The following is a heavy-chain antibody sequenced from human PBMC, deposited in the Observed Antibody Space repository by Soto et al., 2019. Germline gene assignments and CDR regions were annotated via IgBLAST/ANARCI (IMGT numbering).Heavy chain of an antibody. CDR3: ASFTPGYNWFDP. V-gene: IGHV1-69*13. CDR1: GGTFSSYA. J-gene: IGHJ5*02. CDR2: IIPIFGTA. Sequence: SVKVSCKASGGTFSSYAISWVRQAPGQGLEWMGGIIPIFGTANYAQKFQGRVTIAADESTSTAYMELSSLRSEDTAVYYCASFTPGYNWFDPWGQGTLVTVSS. D-gene: IGHD3-10*01.